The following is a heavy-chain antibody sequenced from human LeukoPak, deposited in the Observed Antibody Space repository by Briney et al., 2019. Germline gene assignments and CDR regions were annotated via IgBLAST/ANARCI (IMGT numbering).Heavy chain of an antibody. CDR3: ARRSGIAVAGDDAFDI. D-gene: IGHD6-19*01. CDR1: GFTFSSYG. CDR2: IWYDGSNK. J-gene: IGHJ3*02. V-gene: IGHV3-33*01. Sequence: GGSLRLSCAASGFTFSSYGMHWVHQAPGKELEWVAVIWYDGSNKYYADSVKGRFTISRDNSKNTLYLQMNSLRAEDTAVYYCARRSGIAVAGDDAFDIWGQGTMVTVSS.